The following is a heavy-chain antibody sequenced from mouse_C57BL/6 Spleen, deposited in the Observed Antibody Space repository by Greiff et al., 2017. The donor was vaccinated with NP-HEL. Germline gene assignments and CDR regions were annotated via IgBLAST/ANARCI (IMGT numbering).Heavy chain of an antibody. D-gene: IGHD2-5*01. CDR2: INPNNGGT. V-gene: IGHV1-26*01. CDR1: GYTFTDYY. Sequence: EVQLQQSGPELVKPGASVKISCKASGYTFTDYYMNWVKQSHGKSLEWIGDINPNNGGTSYNQKFKGKATLTVDKSSSTAYMELRSLTSEDSAVYYCARSDSNYVVAMDYWGQGTSVTVSS. CDR3: ARSDSNYVVAMDY. J-gene: IGHJ4*01.